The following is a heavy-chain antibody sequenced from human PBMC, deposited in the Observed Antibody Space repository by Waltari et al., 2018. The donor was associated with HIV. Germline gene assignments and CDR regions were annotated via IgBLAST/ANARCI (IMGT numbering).Heavy chain of an antibody. Sequence: EVQLVESGGGLVQPGGSLRLSCAASGFTFSSYSMYWVRPAPGKGLEWVSYISSSSSTIYYADSVKGRLTTARDNAKNSLYLQMNSLRAEDTAVYYWARVTYYYDSSGYDYWGQGTLVTVSS. CDR1: GFTFSSYS. CDR3: ARVTYYYDSSGYDY. CDR2: ISSSSSTI. D-gene: IGHD3-22*01. J-gene: IGHJ4*02. V-gene: IGHV3-48*01.